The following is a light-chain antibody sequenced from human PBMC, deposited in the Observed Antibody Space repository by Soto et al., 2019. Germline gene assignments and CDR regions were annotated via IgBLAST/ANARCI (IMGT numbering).Light chain of an antibody. CDR1: QSVSSF. J-gene: IGKJ1*01. V-gene: IGKV3-11*01. Sequence: EIVLTQSPATPSLSPGERVTLSCRSSQSVSSFLAWYQQKPGQAPRLLIYDTSKRATGIPARFSGSGSGTDFSLTISSLEPEDFAVYHCQQYGTSLWTSGQGTKVDI. CDR2: DTS. CDR3: QQYGTSLWT.